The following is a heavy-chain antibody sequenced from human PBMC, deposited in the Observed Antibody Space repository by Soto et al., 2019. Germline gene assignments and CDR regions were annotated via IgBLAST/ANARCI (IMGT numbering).Heavy chain of an antibody. Sequence: ASVKVSCKASGGTFSSYAISWVRQAPGQGLEWMGGIIPIFGTANYAQKFQGRVTITADESTSTAYMELSSLRSEDTAVYYCATHTGQLALYYYYYYMDVWGKGTTVTVSS. V-gene: IGHV1-69*13. CDR3: ATHTGQLALYYYYYYMDV. J-gene: IGHJ6*03. CDR2: IIPIFGTA. CDR1: GGTFSSYA. D-gene: IGHD6-6*01.